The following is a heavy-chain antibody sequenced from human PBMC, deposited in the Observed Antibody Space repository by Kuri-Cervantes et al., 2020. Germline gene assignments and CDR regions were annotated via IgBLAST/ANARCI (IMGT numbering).Heavy chain of an antibody. D-gene: IGHD2-2*01. CDR2: ISSSSSYI. Sequence: GGSLRLSCAASGFTFSSYSMNWVRQAPGKGLEWVSSISSSSSYIYYADSVKGRFTISRDNAKNSLYLQMNSLRAEDTAVYYCARGPGYCSSTSCPGYGMDVWGQGTTVTVSS. V-gene: IGHV3-21*01. J-gene: IGHJ6*02. CDR3: ARGPGYCSSTSCPGYGMDV. CDR1: GFTFSSYS.